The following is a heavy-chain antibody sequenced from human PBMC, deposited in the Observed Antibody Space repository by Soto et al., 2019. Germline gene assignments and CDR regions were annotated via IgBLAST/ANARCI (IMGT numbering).Heavy chain of an antibody. J-gene: IGHJ6*02. CDR2: IIPIFGTA. CDR1: GGTFSRHA. Sequence: QVQLVQSGAEVRKPGSSVKVSCKASGGTFSRHAISWVRQAPGQGLEWMGGIIPIFGTANYAQKFQGRVTITADKSTSTAYMELSSLRSEDTAVYYCSGWAPTPPYYYGMDVWGQGTTVTVSS. V-gene: IGHV1-69*06. CDR3: SGWAPTPPYYYGMDV. D-gene: IGHD6-19*01.